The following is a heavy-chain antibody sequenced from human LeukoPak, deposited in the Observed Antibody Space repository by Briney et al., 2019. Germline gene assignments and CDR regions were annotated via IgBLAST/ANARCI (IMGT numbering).Heavy chain of an antibody. J-gene: IGHJ4*02. D-gene: IGHD3-3*01. V-gene: IGHV3-21*01. CDR1: GFTFSSYS. Sequence: GGSLRLSCAASGFTFSSYSMNWVRQAPGKGLGWVSSISSSSSYIYYAGSVKGRFTISSDNAKTSLYLQMNSLRAEDTAVYYCASETGYYDFWSGYSSGKFFDYWGQGTLVTVSS. CDR2: ISSSSSYI. CDR3: ASETGYYDFWSGYSSGKFFDY.